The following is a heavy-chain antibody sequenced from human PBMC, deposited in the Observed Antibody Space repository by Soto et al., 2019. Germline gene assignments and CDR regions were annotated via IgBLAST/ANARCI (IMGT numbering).Heavy chain of an antibody. D-gene: IGHD3-22*01. CDR3: ARREVVIQRYYYYYGMDV. J-gene: IGHJ6*02. Sequence: SETLSLTCAVYGGSFSGYYWSWIRQPPGKGLEWIGEINHSGSTNYNPSLKSRVTISVDTSKNQFSLKLSSVTAADTAVYYCARREVVIQRYYYYYGMDVWGQGTTVTVSS. V-gene: IGHV4-34*01. CDR1: GGSFSGYY. CDR2: INHSGST.